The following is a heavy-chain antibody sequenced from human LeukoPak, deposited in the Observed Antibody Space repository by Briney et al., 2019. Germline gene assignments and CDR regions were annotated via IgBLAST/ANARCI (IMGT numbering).Heavy chain of an antibody. D-gene: IGHD5-12*01. CDR3: ARDVGGYDGGDY. CDR1: GYTFTGYY. Sequence: ASVKVSCKASGYTFTGYYMHWVRQAPGQGLEWMGWINPNSGGTNYAQKFQGRVAMTRDTSISTAYMELSRLRSDDTAVYYCARDVGGYDGGDYWGQGTLVTVSS. V-gene: IGHV1-2*02. J-gene: IGHJ4*02. CDR2: INPNSGGT.